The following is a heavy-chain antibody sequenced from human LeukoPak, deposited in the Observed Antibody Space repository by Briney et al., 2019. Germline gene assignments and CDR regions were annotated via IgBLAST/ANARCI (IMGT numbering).Heavy chain of an antibody. CDR2: IRSKTDGGTT. V-gene: IGHV3-15*01. D-gene: IGHD3-10*01. CDR1: GFIFSNAW. CDR3: GGVKHYFDY. J-gene: IGHJ4*02. Sequence: GGALRLSCAASGFIFSNAWMSWVRHAPEKGLEWVGRIRSKTDGGTTDYAAPGKGRFTISRDDSKNTLYLQMNSLKSEDTAVYYCGGVKHYFDYWGQGILVTVSS.